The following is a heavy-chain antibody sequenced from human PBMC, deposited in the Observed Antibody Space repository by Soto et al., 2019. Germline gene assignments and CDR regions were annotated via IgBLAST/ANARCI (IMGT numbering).Heavy chain of an antibody. V-gene: IGHV5-51*01. CDR2: IYPGDSDT. CDR1: GYSFTSYW. CDR3: ARYEPRFGELSYFDY. D-gene: IGHD3-10*01. Sequence: GESLKISCKGSGYSFTSYWIGWVRQMPGKGLEWMGIIYPGDSDTRYSPSFQGQVTISADKSISTAYLQWSSLKASDTAMYYCARYEPRFGELSYFDYWGQGTLVTVSS. J-gene: IGHJ4*02.